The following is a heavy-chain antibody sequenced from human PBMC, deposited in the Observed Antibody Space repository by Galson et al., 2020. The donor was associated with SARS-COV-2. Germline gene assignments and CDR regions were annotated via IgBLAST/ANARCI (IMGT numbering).Heavy chain of an antibody. CDR2: IWYDGSNK. J-gene: IGHJ4*02. Sequence: TGGSLRLSCAASGFTFSSYGMHWVRQAPGRGLEWVAVIWYDGSNKYYADSVKGRFTISRDNSKNTLYLQMNSLRAEDTAVYYCARDPTTVQGRYFDYWGQGTLVTVSS. CDR1: GFTFSSYG. D-gene: IGHD4-17*01. V-gene: IGHV3-33*01. CDR3: ARDPTTVQGRYFDY.